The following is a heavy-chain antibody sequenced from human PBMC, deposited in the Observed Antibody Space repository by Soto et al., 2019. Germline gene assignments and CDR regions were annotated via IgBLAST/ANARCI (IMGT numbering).Heavy chain of an antibody. CDR1: GGSISSYQ. J-gene: IGHJ3*02. V-gene: IGHV4-59*01. D-gene: IGHD3-22*01. Sequence: QVQLQESGPGLVKPSETLSLTCTVSGGSISSYQWSWIRQPPGKGLEWIGYIYYSGNTNYNPSLGSRVTISVDTSNNQFSLKLSSVTAADTAVYFCARDKGVDYYDRLQEGFDIWGQGTKVSVSS. CDR3: ARDKGVDYYDRLQEGFDI. CDR2: IYYSGNT.